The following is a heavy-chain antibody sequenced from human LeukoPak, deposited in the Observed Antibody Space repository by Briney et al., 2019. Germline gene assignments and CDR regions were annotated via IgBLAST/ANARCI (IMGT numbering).Heavy chain of an antibody. V-gene: IGHV3-11*01. CDR1: GFTFSDYY. D-gene: IGHD4-17*01. Sequence: PGGSLRLSCAASGFTFSDYYMSWLRQAPGKGLEWVSYISSSGSTIYYADSVKGRFTISRDNAKNSLYLQMNSLRAEDTAVYYCAREEGYGDYEGLFDYWGQGTLVTVSS. J-gene: IGHJ4*02. CDR2: ISSSGSTI. CDR3: AREEGYGDYEGLFDY.